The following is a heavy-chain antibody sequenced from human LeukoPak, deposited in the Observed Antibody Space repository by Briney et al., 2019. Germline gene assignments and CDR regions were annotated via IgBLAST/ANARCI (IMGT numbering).Heavy chain of an antibody. J-gene: IGHJ4*02. CDR3: AKGAYDYIEIGYFDS. CDR1: GFTSTNYA. V-gene: IGHV3-23*01. D-gene: IGHD5-12*01. CDR2: LIGSNGST. Sequence: GGSLRLSCAASGFTSTNYAMNWVRQAPGKGLEWVSVLIGSNGSTDYADSVKGRFTISRDNSENTVFLQMNSLRAEDTAIYYCAKGAYDYIEIGYFDSWGQGTLVTVSS.